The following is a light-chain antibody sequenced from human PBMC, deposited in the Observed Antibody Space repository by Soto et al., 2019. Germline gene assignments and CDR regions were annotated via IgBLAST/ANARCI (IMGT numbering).Light chain of an antibody. CDR1: QSVSNSY. CDR2: GAS. CDR3: QQYDKSPFT. J-gene: IGKJ3*01. Sequence: EIVLTQSPGTLSLSPGERATLSCRASQSVSNSYLAWYQQKPGQAPRLLMYGASSRATGIPDRFSGSGSGTDFTLTISRLEPEDFAVYYCQQYDKSPFTFXPGTKLDIK. V-gene: IGKV3-20*01.